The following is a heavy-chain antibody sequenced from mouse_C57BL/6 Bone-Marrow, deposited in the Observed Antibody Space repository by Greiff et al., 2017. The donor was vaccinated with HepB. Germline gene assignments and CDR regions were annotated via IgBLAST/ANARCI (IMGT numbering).Heavy chain of an antibody. V-gene: IGHV1-74*01. CDR1: GYTFTSYW. D-gene: IGHD2-2*01. CDR2: IHPSDSDT. Sequence: VQLQQPGAELVKPGASVKVSCKASGYTFTSYWMHWVKQRPGQGLEWIGRIHPSDSDTNYNQKFKGKATLTVDKSSSTAYMQLSSLTSEDSAVYYCAMPWLRRGTWFAYWGQGTLVTVSA. J-gene: IGHJ3*01. CDR3: AMPWLRRGTWFAY.